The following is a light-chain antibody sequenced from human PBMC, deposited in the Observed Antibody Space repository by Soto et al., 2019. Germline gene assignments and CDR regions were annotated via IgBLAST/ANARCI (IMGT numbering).Light chain of an antibody. CDR3: CSYATISTYL. CDR2: EGS. Sequence: QSVLTQPASVSGSPGQSITISCSGTSRDIGSYNLVSWYQQHPGQAPKLMIYEGSKRPSGVSARFSGSKSGNTASLTISGLQAEDEADYYCCSYATISTYLFGTGTKVPVL. J-gene: IGLJ1*01. CDR1: SRDIGSYNL. V-gene: IGLV2-23*01.